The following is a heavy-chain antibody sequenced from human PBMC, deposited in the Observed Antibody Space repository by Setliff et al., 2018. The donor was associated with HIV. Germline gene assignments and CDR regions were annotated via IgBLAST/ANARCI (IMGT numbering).Heavy chain of an antibody. CDR3: ARGQLLNYYYYYYMDV. CDR1: GGSISSHY. CDR2: IYYSGST. Sequence: PSETLSLTCTVSGGSISSHYWSWIRQPPGKGLEWIGYIYYSGSTNYNPSLKSRVTISVDTSKNQFSLKLSPVTAADTAVYYCARGQLLNYYYYYYMDVWGKGTTVTVSS. D-gene: IGHD2-2*01. J-gene: IGHJ6*03. V-gene: IGHV4-59*11.